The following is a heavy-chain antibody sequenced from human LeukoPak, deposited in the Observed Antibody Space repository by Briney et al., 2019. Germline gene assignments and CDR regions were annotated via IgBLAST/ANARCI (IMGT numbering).Heavy chain of an antibody. V-gene: IGHV1-69-2*01. J-gene: IGHJ4*02. CDR2: VDPEDGET. CDR3: ATDMLGAMSAMSDY. CDR1: GYTFIDSY. D-gene: IGHD2-21*01. Sequence: GASVKVSCKASGYTFIDSYLHWVQQAPGKGLEWMGRVDPEDGETIYAEKFQGRVTITADTSTDTAYMELSTLRSEDTAVYYCATDMLGAMSAMSDYWGQGTLVTVSS.